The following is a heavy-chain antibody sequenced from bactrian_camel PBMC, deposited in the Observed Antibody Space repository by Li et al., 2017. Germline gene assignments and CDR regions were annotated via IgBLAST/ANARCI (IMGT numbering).Heavy chain of an antibody. CDR1: GYMDRNYC. J-gene: IGHJ7*01. CDR2: IDTNGGGT. D-gene: IGHD1*01. Sequence: VQLVESGGGSVQAGGSLTLSCEAPGYMDRNYCMGWFRQAPEKQREGVAFIDTNGGGTTYVDSVKGRFTISRDNAKNTVYLQMDSLKPEDTGMYFCAVKLGLMDISTLMMGGKDYYAMDYWGKGTQVTVS. V-gene: IGHV3S53*01.